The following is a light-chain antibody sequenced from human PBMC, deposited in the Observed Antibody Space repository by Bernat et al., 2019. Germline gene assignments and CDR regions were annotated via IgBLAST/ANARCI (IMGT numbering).Light chain of an antibody. Sequence: QSALTQPASVSGSPGQSITFSCTGTSSDVGSYNLVSWYQQHPGKAPKLMISEVSKRPSGVSNRFSGSKSGNTASLTISGLQAEDEADYYCCSYAGDSTWVFGGGTKLTVL. J-gene: IGLJ3*02. V-gene: IGLV2-23*02. CDR1: SSDVGSYNL. CDR3: CSYAGDSTWV. CDR2: EVS.